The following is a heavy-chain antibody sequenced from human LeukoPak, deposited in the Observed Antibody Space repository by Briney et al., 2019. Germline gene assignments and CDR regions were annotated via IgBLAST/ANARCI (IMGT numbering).Heavy chain of an antibody. J-gene: IGHJ4*02. D-gene: IGHD6-13*01. CDR3: ARVRIAAAAPFDY. Sequence: SETLSLTCTVSGVSISSSSYYWGWIRQPPGKGLEWIGTIYYSGSTYYNPSLKSRVTISVDTSKNQFSLKLSSVTAADTAVYYCARVRIAAAAPFDYWGQGTLVTVSS. CDR1: GVSISSSSYY. CDR2: IYYSGST. V-gene: IGHV4-39*01.